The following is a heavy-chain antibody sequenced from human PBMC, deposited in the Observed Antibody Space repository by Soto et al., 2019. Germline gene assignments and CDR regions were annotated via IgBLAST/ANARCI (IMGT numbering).Heavy chain of an antibody. D-gene: IGHD5-18*01. V-gene: IGHV4-4*02. CDR3: ANRRIQRWFTAHHYYYGRSR. Sequence: PSETLSLTCAVSGGSIGSSNWWSGVRRPPGKGLEWIGEIYHSGSTNYNPSLKSRVTISVDKSKNQFSLKLSSVTAADTAVYYCANRRIQRWFTAHHYYYGRSRRGQRTTASVS. J-gene: IGHJ6*02. CDR1: GGSIGSSNW. CDR2: IYHSGST.